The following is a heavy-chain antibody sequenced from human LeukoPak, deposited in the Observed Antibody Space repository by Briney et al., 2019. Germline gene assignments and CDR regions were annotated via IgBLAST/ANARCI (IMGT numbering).Heavy chain of an antibody. CDR2: IYYSGRT. J-gene: IGHJ6*02. Sequence: SQTLSLTCIVSGGTISSGGYYWSCIRQHPGKDPESIGYIYYSGRTDYNLFLKSRVTKSVETSKNQFSLKLSSVTAADAAVYYCARDRGVFAWDDYYYYGMDVWGQGTTVTVSS. CDR3: ARDRGVFAWDDYYYYGMDV. D-gene: IGHD3-16*01. V-gene: IGHV4-31*03. CDR1: GGTISSGGYY.